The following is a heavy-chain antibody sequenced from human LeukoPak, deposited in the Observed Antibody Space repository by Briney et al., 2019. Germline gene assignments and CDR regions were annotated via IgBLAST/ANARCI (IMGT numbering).Heavy chain of an antibody. V-gene: IGHV3-30-3*01. J-gene: IGHJ4*02. CDR1: GFTFSGYA. CDR2: ISYDGSNK. D-gene: IGHD1-26*01. CDR3: ARGSTVGATPFDY. Sequence: GGSLRLSCAASGFTFSGYAMHWVRQAPGKGLEWVAVISYDGSNKYYADSAKGRFTISRDNSKNTLYLQMNSLRAEDTAVYYCARGSTVGATPFDYWGQGTLVTVSS.